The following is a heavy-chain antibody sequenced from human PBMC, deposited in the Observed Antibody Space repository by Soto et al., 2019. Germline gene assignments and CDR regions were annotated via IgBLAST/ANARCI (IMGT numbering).Heavy chain of an antibody. J-gene: IGHJ4*02. V-gene: IGHV3-7*04. CDR2: IKPDGSEK. CDR1: GFTFISFW. D-gene: IGHD4-17*01. Sequence: GASLRLSCAASGFTFISFWMSWVRQAPGKGLEWVANIKPDGSEKYYVDSVRGRFTISRDNAKNSLYLQMNSLRAEDTAVYYCARDLASTTIPNYWGQGT. CDR3: ARDLASTTIPNY.